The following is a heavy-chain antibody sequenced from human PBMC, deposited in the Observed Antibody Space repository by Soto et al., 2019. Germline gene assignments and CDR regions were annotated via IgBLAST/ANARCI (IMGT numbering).Heavy chain of an antibody. D-gene: IGHD2-2*01. CDR1: GFTFSSYG. CDR3: ARELGYCSSTSCYVDY. Sequence: PGGSLRLSCAASGFTFSSYGMHWVRQAPGKGLEWVAVIRYDGSNKYYADSVKGRFTISRDNSKNTLYLQMNSLRAEDTAVYYCARELGYCSSTSCYVDYWGQGTLVTVSS. CDR2: IRYDGSNK. J-gene: IGHJ4*02. V-gene: IGHV3-33*01.